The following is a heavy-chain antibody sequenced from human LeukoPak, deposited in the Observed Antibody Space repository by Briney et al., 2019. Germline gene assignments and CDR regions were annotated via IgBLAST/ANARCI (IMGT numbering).Heavy chain of an antibody. CDR3: ARRSNYYGSGSYYWHFDY. CDR2: IYYSGST. D-gene: IGHD3-10*01. CDR1: GGSISSYY. Sequence: SETLSLTCTVSGGSISSYYWSWIRQPPGKGLEWIGYIYYSGSTNYNPSLKSRVTISVDTSKNQFSLKLSSVTAADTAVYYCARRSNYYGSGSYYWHFDYWGQGTLVTVSS. V-gene: IGHV4-59*01. J-gene: IGHJ4*02.